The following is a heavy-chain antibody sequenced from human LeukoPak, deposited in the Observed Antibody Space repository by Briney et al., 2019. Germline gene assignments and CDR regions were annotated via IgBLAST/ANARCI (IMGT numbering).Heavy chain of an antibody. CDR3: AKATTFGVVHPPRY. CDR2: ISGSGGST. CDR1: GFTFSSYA. V-gene: IGHV3-23*01. D-gene: IGHD3-3*01. J-gene: IGHJ4*02. Sequence: GGSLRLSCAASGFTFSSYAMSWVRQAPGKGLEWVSAISGSGGSTYYADSVKGRFTISRDNSKNTLYLQMNSLRAEDTAVYYCAKATTFGVVHPPRYWGQGTLVTVSS.